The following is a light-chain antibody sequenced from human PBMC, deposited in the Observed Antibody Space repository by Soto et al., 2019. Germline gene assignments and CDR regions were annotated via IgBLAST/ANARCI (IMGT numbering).Light chain of an antibody. J-gene: IGKJ1*01. Sequence: EIVMTQSPATLSVSPGERATLSCRASQSVSSNLAWYQKKPGQAPRLLIYGASTRATGIPARFSGSGSGTEFTLTISRMQSEDFAVYYCQQYNNWRTFGQGTKVEIK. CDR3: QQYNNWRT. V-gene: IGKV3-15*01. CDR2: GAS. CDR1: QSVSSN.